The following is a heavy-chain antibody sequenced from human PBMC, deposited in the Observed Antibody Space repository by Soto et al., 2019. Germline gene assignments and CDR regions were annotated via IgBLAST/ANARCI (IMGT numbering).Heavy chain of an antibody. CDR2: IYYSGNT. CDR3: ARTTAVPNTLRSRYFFDF. Sequence: SETLSLTCTVSGGSIRSGGYYWSWVRQNPRRGLEWIGNIYYSGNTYYNPSLKSRLTISVDTSKNQFSLNLSSVTAADTALYYCARTTAVPNTLRSRYFFDFWGQGTLVTVSS. CDR1: GGSIRSGGYY. J-gene: IGHJ4*02. D-gene: IGHD3-9*01. V-gene: IGHV4-31*03.